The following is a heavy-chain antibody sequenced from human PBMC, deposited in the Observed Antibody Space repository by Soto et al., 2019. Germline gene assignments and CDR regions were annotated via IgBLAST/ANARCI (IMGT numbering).Heavy chain of an antibody. CDR2: GLPIFGTT. V-gene: IGHV1-69*06. Sequence: QVQLVQSGAEVKKPGSSVKVSCKASGGSFNSYTINWVRQAPGQGLEWMGGGLPIFGTTNYAQKFQGRVTITADKSASTSYMELSSLRSDDTAVYYCARTQGFYPLDVWGQGTTVTVSS. CDR1: GGSFNSYT. J-gene: IGHJ6*02. CDR3: ARTQGFYPLDV.